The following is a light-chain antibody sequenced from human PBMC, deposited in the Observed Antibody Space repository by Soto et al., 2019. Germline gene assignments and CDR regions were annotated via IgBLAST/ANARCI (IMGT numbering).Light chain of an antibody. V-gene: IGLV1-40*01. CDR1: TSNIGAGYD. CDR2: GNS. J-gene: IGLJ1*01. Sequence: QSVLTQPPSVSGAPGQRVTISCAGSTSNIGAGYDVQWYQQLPGTAPKLLIYGNSNRPSGVPDRFSGSKSDTSASLAITGLRAEDEAHYYCQSFDSSLSVSVFGTGTKLTVL. CDR3: QSFDSSLSVSV.